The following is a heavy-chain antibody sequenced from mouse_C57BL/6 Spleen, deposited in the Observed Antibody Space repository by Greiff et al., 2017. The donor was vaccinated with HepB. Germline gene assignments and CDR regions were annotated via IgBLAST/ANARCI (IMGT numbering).Heavy chain of an antibody. CDR3: ARAYDYDGGPSWFAY. J-gene: IGHJ3*01. Sequence: QVHVKQPGAELVKPGASVKLSCKASGYTFTSYWMHWVKQRPGQGLEWIGMIHPNSGSTNYNEKFKSKATLTVDKSSSTAYMQLSSLTSEDSAVYYCARAYDYDGGPSWFAYWGQGTLVTVSA. CDR2: IHPNSGST. D-gene: IGHD2-4*01. V-gene: IGHV1-64*01. CDR1: GYTFTSYW.